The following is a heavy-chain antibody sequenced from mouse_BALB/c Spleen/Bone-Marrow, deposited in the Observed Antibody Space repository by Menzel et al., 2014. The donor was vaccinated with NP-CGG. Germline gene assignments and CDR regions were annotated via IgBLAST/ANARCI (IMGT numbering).Heavy chain of an antibody. CDR1: GYAFTSYY. J-gene: IGHJ3*01. V-gene: IGHV1S81*02. Sequence: QVHVKQSGAELVKPWASVKLSCKASGYAFTSYYMYWVKQRPGQGLEWIGGINPSNGGTNFNEKFKSKATLTVDKSSSTAYMQLSSLTSEDSAVYYCTRGDDYDEEFAYWGQGTLVTVSA. D-gene: IGHD2-4*01. CDR2: INPSNGGT. CDR3: TRGDDYDEEFAY.